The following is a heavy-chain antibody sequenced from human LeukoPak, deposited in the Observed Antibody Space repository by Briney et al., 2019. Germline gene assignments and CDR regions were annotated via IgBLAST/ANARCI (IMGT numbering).Heavy chain of an antibody. D-gene: IGHD3-10*01. CDR2: ISVSGGST. CDR1: GFTFSSYA. Sequence: GGSLRLSCAASGFTFSSYAMSWVRQAPGKGLKWFSAISVSGGSTYYADSMNGRFTISRDNSNNTLYLQMNSLRAEDTAVYYCAKDRAITMVRGASYWGQGTLVTVSS. V-gene: IGHV3-23*01. CDR3: AKDRAITMVRGASY. J-gene: IGHJ4*02.